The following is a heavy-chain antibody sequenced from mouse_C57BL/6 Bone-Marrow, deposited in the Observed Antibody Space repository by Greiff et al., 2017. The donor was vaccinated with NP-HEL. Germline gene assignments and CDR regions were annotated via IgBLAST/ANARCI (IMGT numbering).Heavy chain of an antibody. CDR2: FTHSGET. V-gene: IGHV12-3*01. D-gene: IGHD3-2*02. CDR3: AGDSSGYGDFDY. J-gene: IGHJ2*01. CDR1: GFPITSGYY. Sequence: VKLVESGPGLVKPSQSLFLTCSITGFPITSGYYWIWIRQSPGKPLEWMGYFTHSGETFYNPSLQSPISITRETSKNQFFLQLNSVTTEDTAMYYCAGDSSGYGDFDYWGQGTTLTVSS.